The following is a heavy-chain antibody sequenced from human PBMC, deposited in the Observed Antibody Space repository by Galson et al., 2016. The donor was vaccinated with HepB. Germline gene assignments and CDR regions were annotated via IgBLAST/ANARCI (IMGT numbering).Heavy chain of an antibody. Sequence: SLRLSCAASGFTFSSYGMNWVRQAPGKGLEWVAVISNDGTNKYYADSVKGRFTISRDNSKNTLYLQMNSLGAEDTGVYYCAKDKMAAPPDSYYFDYWGQGTLVTVSS. V-gene: IGHV3-30*18. CDR1: GFTFSSYG. D-gene: IGHD5-18*01. CDR3: AKDKMAAPPDSYYFDY. J-gene: IGHJ4*02. CDR2: ISNDGTNK.